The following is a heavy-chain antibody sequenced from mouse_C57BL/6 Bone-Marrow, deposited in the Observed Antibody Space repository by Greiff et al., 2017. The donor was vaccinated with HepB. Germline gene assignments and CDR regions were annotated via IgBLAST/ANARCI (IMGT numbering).Heavy chain of an antibody. V-gene: IGHV1-4*01. CDR2: INPSSGYT. Sequence: QVQLQQSGAELARPGASVKMSCKASGYTFTSYTMHWVKQRPGQGLEWIGYINPSSGYTKYNQKFKDKATLTADKSSSTAYMQLSSLTSEDSADYYCARGGYANYAMDYWGQGTSVTVSS. CDR3: ARGGYANYAMDY. J-gene: IGHJ4*01. CDR1: GYTFTSYT. D-gene: IGHD3-1*01.